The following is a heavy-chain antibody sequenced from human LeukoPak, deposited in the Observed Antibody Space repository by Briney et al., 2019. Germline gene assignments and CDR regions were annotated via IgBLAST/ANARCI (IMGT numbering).Heavy chain of an antibody. CDR3: ARLAEYGSHKVGFDY. D-gene: IGHD3-10*01. CDR2: IYPGDSDT. CDR1: GYSFSTYW. Sequence: GESLKISCQGSGYSFSTYWIGWVRQMPGKGLEWMGIIYPGDSDTRYSPSFQGQVTISADKSISTAYLQWSSLKASDTAMYYCARLAEYGSHKVGFDYWGQGTLVTVSS. J-gene: IGHJ4*02. V-gene: IGHV5-51*01.